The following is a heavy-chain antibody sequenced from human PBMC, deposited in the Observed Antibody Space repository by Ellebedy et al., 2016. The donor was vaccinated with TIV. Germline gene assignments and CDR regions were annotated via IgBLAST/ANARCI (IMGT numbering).Heavy chain of an antibody. CDR2: IYKNGGT. D-gene: IGHD3-16*01. Sequence: GESLKISCAASGFTVSDYFMTWVRQAPGKGLEWVSLIYKNGGTNYTDSVNSRFTITRDDSKNTLYLQMNSLRAEDTAVYYCARDPGGGGDYGDNWFDPWGQGTLVTVSS. J-gene: IGHJ5*02. CDR3: ARDPGGGGDYGDNWFDP. V-gene: IGHV3-66*01. CDR1: GFTVSDYF.